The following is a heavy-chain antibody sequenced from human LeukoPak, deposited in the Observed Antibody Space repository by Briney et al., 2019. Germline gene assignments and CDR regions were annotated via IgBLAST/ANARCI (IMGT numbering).Heavy chain of an antibody. V-gene: IGHV3-11*04. J-gene: IGHJ4*02. CDR1: GFTFSDYY. CDR3: ARGRYSFDY. Sequence: GGSLRLSYVASGFTFSDYYMSWIRHAPGKGLEWVSYISSSGSTISYADSVKGRFTISRDNAKNSVYLQMNSLRAEDTAVYYCARGRYSFDYWGQGTLVTVSS. CDR2: ISSSGSTI.